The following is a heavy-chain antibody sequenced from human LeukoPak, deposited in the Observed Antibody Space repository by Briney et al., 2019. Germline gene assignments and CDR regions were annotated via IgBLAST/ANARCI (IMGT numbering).Heavy chain of an antibody. CDR1: GFIFSSYA. CDR3: AKSALAAAGTTPFDY. Sequence: GGSLRLSCAASGFIFSSYAMDWVRQAPGKGLEWVAVISYDGIDKYYADSVKGRFTISRDNSKNTLYVQMTSLRAEDTAVYYCAKSALAAAGTTPFDYWGQGTLVTVSS. V-gene: IGHV3-30*18. J-gene: IGHJ4*02. CDR2: ISYDGIDK. D-gene: IGHD6-13*01.